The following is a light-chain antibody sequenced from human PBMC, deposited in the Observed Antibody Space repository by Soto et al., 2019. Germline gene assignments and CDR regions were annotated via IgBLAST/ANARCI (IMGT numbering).Light chain of an antibody. J-gene: IGKJ3*01. V-gene: IGKV3-15*01. CDR1: QSVGSK. Sequence: EIVMTQSPATLSVSPGERASLSCRASQSVGSKLAWYQHKPGQAPRLLIYDASTRATGFPARFSGSWSGTEFTLTISSLQPEDFAVYYCQQDNNWPPFTFGPGTKVDIK. CDR3: QQDNNWPPFT. CDR2: DAS.